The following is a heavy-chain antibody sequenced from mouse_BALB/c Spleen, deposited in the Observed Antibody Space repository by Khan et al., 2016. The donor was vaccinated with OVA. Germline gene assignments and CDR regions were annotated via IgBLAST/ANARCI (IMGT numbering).Heavy chain of an antibody. Sequence: EVQLVESGPGLVKPSQSLSLTCPVTFYSITSDYALNWIRQFPGNKLEWMGYLSYSGRTNSNPSLKSRISITRDTSKNQFFLQLNSVTTEDTATYYCARDGSRYNYAMDYWGQGTSVTVSS. CDR2: LSYSGRT. CDR3: ARDGSRYNYAMDY. CDR1: FYSITSDYA. D-gene: IGHD2-3*01. J-gene: IGHJ4*01. V-gene: IGHV3-2*02.